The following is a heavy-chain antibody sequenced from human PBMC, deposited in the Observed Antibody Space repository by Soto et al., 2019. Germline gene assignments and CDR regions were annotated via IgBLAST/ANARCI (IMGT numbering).Heavy chain of an antibody. CDR2: IYYSGST. D-gene: IGHD2-2*01. J-gene: IGHJ4*02. CDR3: ARRMQQWGVPAAMFFDY. CDR1: GGSISSYY. Sequence: PSETLSLTCTVSGGSISSYYWSWIRQPPWKGLEWIGYIYYSGSTNYNPSLKSRVTISVDTSKNQFSLKLSSVTAADTAVYYCARRMQQWGVPAAMFFDYWGQGTLVTVSS. V-gene: IGHV4-59*08.